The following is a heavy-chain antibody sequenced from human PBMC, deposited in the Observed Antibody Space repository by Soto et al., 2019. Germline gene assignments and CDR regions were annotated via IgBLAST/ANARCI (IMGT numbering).Heavy chain of an antibody. V-gene: IGHV3-48*01. CDR2: ISSSSSTI. CDR1: GFTFSSYS. Sequence: EVQLVESGGGLVQPGGSLRLSCAASGFTFSSYSMNWVRQAPGKGLEWVSYISSSSSTIYYADSVKGRFTISRDKAKNALKLQVNSLRAEDTAVYCCARVGGGKGCVDYWGQGTLVTVSS. J-gene: IGHJ4*02. D-gene: IGHD2-15*01. CDR3: ARVGGGKGCVDY.